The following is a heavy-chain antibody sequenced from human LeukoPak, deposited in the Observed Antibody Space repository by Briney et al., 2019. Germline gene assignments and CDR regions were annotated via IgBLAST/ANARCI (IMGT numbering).Heavy chain of an antibody. CDR1: GYTFTSYY. J-gene: IGHJ5*02. CDR2: INPSGGST. CDR3: ARRLSSGSYYKEGLGFDP. V-gene: IGHV1-46*01. D-gene: IGHD1-26*01. Sequence: VASVKVSCKASGYTFTSYYMHWVRQAPGEGLEWMGIINPSGGSTSYAQKFQGRVTMTRDMSTSTVYMELSSLRSEDTAVYYCARRLSSGSYYKEGLGFDPWGQGTLVTVSS.